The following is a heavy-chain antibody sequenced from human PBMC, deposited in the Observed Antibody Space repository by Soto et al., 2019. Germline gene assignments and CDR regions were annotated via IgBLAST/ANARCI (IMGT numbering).Heavy chain of an antibody. D-gene: IGHD6-6*01. CDR2: IYHSGST. CDR3: VRESVASGPNYFDT. CDR1: GGTITSGRSS. Sequence: SETLSLTCSVSGGTITSGRSSWNWIRQSPGKGLEWIAYIYHSGSTYYNPSLKSRVTISVDRSENQFSLKLTSVTAADTAVYYCVRESVASGPNYFDTWGPGALVTVSS. J-gene: IGHJ5*02. V-gene: IGHV4-30-2*06.